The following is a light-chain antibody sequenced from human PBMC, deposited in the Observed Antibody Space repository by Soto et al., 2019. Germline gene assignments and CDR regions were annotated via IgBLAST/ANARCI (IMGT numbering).Light chain of an antibody. V-gene: IGKV1-33*01. CDR1: QDIRKY. CDR2: DAS. CDR3: QQSDTHPLT. J-gene: IGKJ4*01. Sequence: DIQMTQSPSSLSASVGDRVSITCQASQDIRKYLNWYQHKPGKAPKLLIHDASNLQSGVPSRFSGSGSRTDFTFTISSLQPEDVATYYCQQSDTHPLTFGGGTKVEMK.